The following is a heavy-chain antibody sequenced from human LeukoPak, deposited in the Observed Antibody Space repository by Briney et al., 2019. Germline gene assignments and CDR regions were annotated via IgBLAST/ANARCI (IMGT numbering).Heavy chain of an antibody. D-gene: IGHD3-3*01. Sequence: SETLSLTCTVSGGSISSSSYCWGWIRQPPGEGLEWIGSIYYSGSAYYNPSLRSRVTISVDPSKNQFSLKLSSVTAADTAVYYCARHESHDFWSGYTYYMGVWGKGTTVTVSS. CDR1: GGSISSSSYC. CDR3: ARHESHDFWSGYTYYMGV. CDR2: IYYSGSA. J-gene: IGHJ6*03. V-gene: IGHV4-39*01.